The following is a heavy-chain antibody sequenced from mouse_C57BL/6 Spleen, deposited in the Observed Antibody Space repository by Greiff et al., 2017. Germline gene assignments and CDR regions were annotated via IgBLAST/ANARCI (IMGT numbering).Heavy chain of an antibody. CDR3: ARDYGSSYYAMDY. V-gene: IGHV1-39*01. J-gene: IGHJ4*01. Sequence: VQLQQSGPELVKPGASVKISCKASGYSFTDYKRKWVKQSNGKRSEWSGVINPNYGTTSYKQKFKGKATLTVDQSSSTAYMQLNSLTSEDSAVYYCARDYGSSYYAMDYWGQGTSVTVSS. CDR1: GYSFTDYK. D-gene: IGHD1-1*01. CDR2: INPNYGTT.